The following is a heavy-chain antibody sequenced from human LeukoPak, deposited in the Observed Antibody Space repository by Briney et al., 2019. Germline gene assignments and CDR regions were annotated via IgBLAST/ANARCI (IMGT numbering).Heavy chain of an antibody. Sequence: GGSLRLSCAASGFTFSSYWMHWVRQATGKGLVWVSRINSDGSSTSYADSVKGRFTISRDNAKNTLYLQMNSLRAEDTAVYYCARELRASEPYDSSGYYYAPGDYWGQGTLVTVSS. J-gene: IGHJ4*02. CDR3: ARELRASEPYDSSGYYYAPGDY. CDR2: INSDGSST. CDR1: GFTFSSYW. D-gene: IGHD3-22*01. V-gene: IGHV3-74*01.